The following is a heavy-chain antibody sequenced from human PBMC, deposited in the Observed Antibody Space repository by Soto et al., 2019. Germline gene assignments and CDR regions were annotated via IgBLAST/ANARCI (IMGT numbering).Heavy chain of an antibody. CDR1: EFTFSSYS. Sequence: GGSLRLSCAASEFTFSSYSMHWVRQAPGKGLEWVAIISFDGNNKYYSDSVKGRFTISRDNSKNMVFLQMNSLRPEDTAVYYCVKPKEHFYDSSPGETWGQGTPVTVSS. D-gene: IGHD3-22*01. CDR2: ISFDGNNK. J-gene: IGHJ5*02. V-gene: IGHV3-30*18. CDR3: VKPKEHFYDSSPGET.